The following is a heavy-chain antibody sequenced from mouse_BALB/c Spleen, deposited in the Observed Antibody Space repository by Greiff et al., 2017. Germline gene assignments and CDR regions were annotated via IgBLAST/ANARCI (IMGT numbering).Heavy chain of an antibody. CDR2: IDPENGDT. Sequence: VQLQQSGAELVRSGASVKLSCTASGFNIKDYYMHWVKQRPEQGLEWIGGIDPENGDTEYAPKFQGKAKMTAYTSSNPAYPQLSSLTSEDTAVYYCSYDYDGAYWGQGTLVTVSA. J-gene: IGHJ3*01. V-gene: IGHV14-4*02. D-gene: IGHD2-4*01. CDR1: GFNIKDYY. CDR3: SYDYDGAY.